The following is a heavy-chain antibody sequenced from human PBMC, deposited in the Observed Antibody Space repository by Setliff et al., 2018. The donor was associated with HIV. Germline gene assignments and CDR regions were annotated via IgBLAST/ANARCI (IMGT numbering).Heavy chain of an antibody. CDR3: ARFKASNYSTLDYFNY. D-gene: IGHD2-21*01. J-gene: IGHJ4*02. Sequence: SETLSLTCDVSGFSISSRYYWGWIRQSPGKGLEWIGNIYHTGSSYYNPSLNDRATISLDTSKNQFSLKLRSVTAADTALYFCARFKASNYSTLDYFNYWGRGSLVTV. CDR1: GFSISSRYY. V-gene: IGHV4-38-2*01. CDR2: IYHTGSS.